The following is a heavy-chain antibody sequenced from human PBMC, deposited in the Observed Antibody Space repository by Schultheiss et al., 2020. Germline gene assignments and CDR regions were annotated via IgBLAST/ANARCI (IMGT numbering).Heavy chain of an antibody. D-gene: IGHD6-6*01. CDR3: ARYSSSWGYYYYYGMDV. J-gene: IGHJ6*02. Sequence: SETLSLTCTVSGGSISSYYWSWIRQPAGKGLEWIGRIYHSGSAYYNPSLQSRVTISVDTSKNQFSLKLSSVTAADTAVYYCARYSSSWGYYYYYGMDVWGQGTTVTGSS. CDR1: GGSISSYY. V-gene: IGHV4-4*07. CDR2: IYHSGSA.